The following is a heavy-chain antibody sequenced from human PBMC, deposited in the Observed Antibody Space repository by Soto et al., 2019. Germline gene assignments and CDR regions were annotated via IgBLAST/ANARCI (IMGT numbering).Heavy chain of an antibody. CDR3: AKGGPECSSTPCYLLVAFDI. Sequence: QVQLVQSGGGVVQPGRSLRLSCAASGFTFSSYVTHWVRQAPGKGLEWVAVISHDGNNKYYADSVKGRFTISRDNSKNTLFLQKNRLTTEETAVYYCAKGGPECSSTPCYLLVAFDIWGQGAMVTVSS. D-gene: IGHD2-2*01. CDR1: GFTFSSYV. CDR2: ISHDGNNK. J-gene: IGHJ3*02. V-gene: IGHV3-30*18.